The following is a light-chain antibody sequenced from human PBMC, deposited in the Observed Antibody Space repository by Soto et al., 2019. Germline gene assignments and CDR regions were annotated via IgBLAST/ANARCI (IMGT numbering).Light chain of an antibody. V-gene: IGKV3-15*01. CDR2: GAS. CDR1: QTVTSN. Sequence: EIVMTQSPAPLSVSPGERATLSCRASQTVTSNLAWYQQKPGQTPRLLIYGASTRATGFPARFSGSGSGTEFTLTISSLQSEDFAVYYCQQYNDWPLTFGGGTKVEIK. J-gene: IGKJ4*01. CDR3: QQYNDWPLT.